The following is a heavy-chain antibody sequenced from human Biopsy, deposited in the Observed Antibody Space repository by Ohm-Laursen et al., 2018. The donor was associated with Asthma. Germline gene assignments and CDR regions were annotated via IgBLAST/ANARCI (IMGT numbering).Heavy chain of an antibody. V-gene: IGHV3-7*01. Sequence: SLRLSCSASGFTFGAFWMSWGRQTPGKGLEWVATITGDGSQKFYVDSVTGRFTISRDNSKNSLHLQMNSLRAEDTAVYFCARFVQAEGGVFWGRGTRVTVSS. CDR1: GFTFGAFW. CDR3: ARFVQAEGGVF. CDR2: ITGDGSQK. D-gene: IGHD2-15*01. J-gene: IGHJ4*02.